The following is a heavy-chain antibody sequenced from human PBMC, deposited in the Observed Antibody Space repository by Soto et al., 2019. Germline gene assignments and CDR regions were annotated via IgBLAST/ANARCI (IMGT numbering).Heavy chain of an antibody. CDR2: IYYSGST. CDR3: ARRYGGTFDY. V-gene: IGHV4-59*08. D-gene: IGHD2-15*01. CDR1: GGSISSYY. Sequence: QVQLQESGPGLVKPSETLSLTCTVSGGSISSYYWRWIRQPPGKGLEWIGYIYYSGSTNYNPSLKSRVAISVDTSKTQFSLKLSSVTAADTAVYYCARRYGGTFDYWGQGTLVTVSS. J-gene: IGHJ4*02.